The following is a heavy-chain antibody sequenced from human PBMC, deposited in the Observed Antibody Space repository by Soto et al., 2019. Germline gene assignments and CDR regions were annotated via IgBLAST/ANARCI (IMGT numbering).Heavy chain of an antibody. D-gene: IGHD3-10*01. Sequence: GESLKISCKGSGYSFTSYWIGWVRQMPGKGLEWTGIIYPGDSDTRYSPSFQGQVTISADKSISTAYLQWSSLKASDTAMYYCARLSGQRTGRYYYYYYGMDVWGQGTTVTVSS. CDR2: IYPGDSDT. V-gene: IGHV5-51*01. J-gene: IGHJ6*02. CDR1: GYSFTSYW. CDR3: ARLSGQRTGRYYYYYYGMDV.